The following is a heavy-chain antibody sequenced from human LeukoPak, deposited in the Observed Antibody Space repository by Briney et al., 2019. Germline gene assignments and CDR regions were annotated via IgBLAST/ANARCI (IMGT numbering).Heavy chain of an antibody. Sequence: PGGSLRLSCAASGFTFSSYAMSWVRQAPGTGLEWVSAISGSGGSTYYADPVKGRFTISRDNSKNTLYLQMNSLRAEDTAVYYCANYLYSGYAFRFDYWGQGTLVPVSS. CDR2: ISGSGGST. CDR1: GFTFSSYA. V-gene: IGHV3-23*01. J-gene: IGHJ4*02. CDR3: ANYLYSGYAFRFDY. D-gene: IGHD5-12*01.